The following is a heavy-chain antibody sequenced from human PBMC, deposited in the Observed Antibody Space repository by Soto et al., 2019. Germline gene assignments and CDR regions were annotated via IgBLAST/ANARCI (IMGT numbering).Heavy chain of an antibody. Sequence: QRVSLTCAISGDSVSSNSAALNWIRMSPSRGLEWLGKTYYRSKWYNDYAVSVKSRITINPDTSKNQFSLQLNSVTPEDTAVYYCARDLCGGDCYIFDYWGQGTLVTVSS. CDR3: ARDLCGGDCYIFDY. CDR1: GDSVSSNSAA. J-gene: IGHJ4*02. V-gene: IGHV6-1*01. D-gene: IGHD2-21*02. CDR2: TYYRSKWYN.